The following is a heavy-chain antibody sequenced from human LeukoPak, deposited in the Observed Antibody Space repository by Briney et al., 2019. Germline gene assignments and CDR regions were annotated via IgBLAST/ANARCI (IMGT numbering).Heavy chain of an antibody. V-gene: IGHV3-23*01. D-gene: IGHD2-15*01. CDR2: ISGSGGST. CDR3: AKGTCSGGSCYRFDY. J-gene: IGHJ4*02. CDR1: GFTFSSYA. Sequence: GGSLRLSCAASGFTFSSYAMSWGRQAPGKGLEWVSAISGSGGSTYYADSVKGRFTISRDNSKNTLYLQMNSLRAEDTAVYYCAKGTCSGGSCYRFDYWGQGTLVTVSS.